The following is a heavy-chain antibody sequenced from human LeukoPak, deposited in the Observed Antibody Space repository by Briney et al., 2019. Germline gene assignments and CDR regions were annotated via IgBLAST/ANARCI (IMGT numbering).Heavy chain of an antibody. D-gene: IGHD6-19*01. J-gene: IGHJ4*02. Sequence: SETLSLTCTVSGASISTSRDYWGWIRQPPGKGLEWIGSIYYIGDTYYNPSLKSRVTMSLDMSKNQFSLKLSSVTAADTAVYYCARVSGLNPLQAAHLEYWGQGTLVTVSS. CDR3: ARVSGLNPLQAAHLEY. V-gene: IGHV4-39*07. CDR1: GASISTSRDY. CDR2: IYYIGDT.